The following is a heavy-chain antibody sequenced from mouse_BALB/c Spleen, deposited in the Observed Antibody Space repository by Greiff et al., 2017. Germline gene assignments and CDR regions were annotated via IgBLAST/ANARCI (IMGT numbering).Heavy chain of an antibody. Sequence: DLVKPGASVKLSCKASGYTFTSYWINWIKQRPGQGLEWIGRIAPGSGSTYYNEMFKGKATLTVDTSSSTAYIQLSSLSSEDSAVYFCARGYGNLPMDYWGQGTSVTVSS. J-gene: IGHJ4*01. D-gene: IGHD2-1*01. CDR3: ARGYGNLPMDY. V-gene: IGHV1S41*01. CDR1: GYTFTSYW. CDR2: IAPGSGST.